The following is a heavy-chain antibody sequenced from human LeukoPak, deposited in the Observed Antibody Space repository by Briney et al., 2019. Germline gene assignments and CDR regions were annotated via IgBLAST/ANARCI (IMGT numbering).Heavy chain of an antibody. J-gene: IGHJ4*02. V-gene: IGHV4-34*01. CDR1: GGSFSGYY. CDR3: ARVGGDYGGLRYGELDY. D-gene: IGHD4-23*01. Sequence: SETLSLTCAVYGGSFSGYYWSWIRQPPGKGLEWIGEINHSGSTNYNPSLKSRVTISVDTSKNQFSLKLSSVTAADTAVYYCARVGGDYGGLRYGELDYWGQGTLVTVSS. CDR2: INHSGST.